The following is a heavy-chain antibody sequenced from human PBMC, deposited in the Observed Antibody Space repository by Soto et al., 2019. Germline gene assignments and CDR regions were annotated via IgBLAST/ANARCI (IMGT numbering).Heavy chain of an antibody. CDR3: ARLTRGYSYAAFDY. Sequence: SETQSLTYTVSGGSISSIGYYWGWIRQPPGKGLEWIGSIYYSGSTYYNPSLKSRVTISVDTSKNQFSLKLSSVTAADTAVYYSARLTRGYSYAAFDYWGQGTLVTVSS. J-gene: IGHJ4*02. D-gene: IGHD5-18*01. CDR1: GGSISSIGYY. V-gene: IGHV4-39*01. CDR2: IYYSGST.